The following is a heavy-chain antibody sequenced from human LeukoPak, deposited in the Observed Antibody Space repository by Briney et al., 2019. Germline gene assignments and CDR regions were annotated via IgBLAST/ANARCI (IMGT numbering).Heavy chain of an antibody. J-gene: IGHJ4*02. CDR2: ISSNGGST. D-gene: IGHD2-2*01. CDR3: VKEPSDCSSTSCLYCFDD. CDR1: GFTFSSYG. Sequence: GGSLRLSCSASGFTFSSYGMHWVRQAPGKGLECVSSISSNGGSTYYADSVKGRFTISRDNSKNTLYLQMSSLRAEDTAVYYCVKEPSDCSSTSCLYCFDDWGQGTLVTVSS. V-gene: IGHV3-64D*06.